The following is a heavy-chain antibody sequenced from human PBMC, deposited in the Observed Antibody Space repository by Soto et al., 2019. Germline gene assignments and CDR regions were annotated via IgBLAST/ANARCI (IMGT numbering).Heavy chain of an antibody. V-gene: IGHV4-34*01. CDR3: ARDKITALFDY. Sequence: QVQLQQWGAGLLKPSETLSLTCAVYGGSFSGYYWTWIRQPPGTGLEWIGEINHSGSTNYNPSLKSLVTISVDTSKNHFSLKLTSVTASDTALYYCARDKITALFDYWGQGTLVTVSS. D-gene: IGHD3-10*01. J-gene: IGHJ4*02. CDR2: INHSGST. CDR1: GGSFSGYY.